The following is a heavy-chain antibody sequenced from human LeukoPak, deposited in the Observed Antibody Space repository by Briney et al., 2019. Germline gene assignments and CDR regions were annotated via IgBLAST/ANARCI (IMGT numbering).Heavy chain of an antibody. CDR1: GYTLTELS. CDR3: ATIGELPDLYFDY. D-gene: IGHD1-26*01. J-gene: IGHJ4*02. CDR2: FDPEDGET. V-gene: IGHV1-24*01. Sequence: ASVKVSCKVSGYTLTELSMHWVRQAPGKGLEWMGGFDPEDGETIYAQKFQGRVTMTEDTSTDTAYMELSSLRSGDTAVYYCATIGELPDLYFDYWGQGTLVTVSS.